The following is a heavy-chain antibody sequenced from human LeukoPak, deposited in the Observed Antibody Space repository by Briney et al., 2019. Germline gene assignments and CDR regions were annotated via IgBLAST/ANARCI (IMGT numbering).Heavy chain of an antibody. J-gene: IGHJ4*02. D-gene: IGHD3-3*01. CDR2: INHSGST. CDR3: ARGRERFLEWLSASYYFDY. CDR1: GGSFSGYY. V-gene: IGHV4-34*01. Sequence: SETLSLTCAVYGGSFSGYYWSWIRQPPGKGLEWIGEINHSGSTNYNPSLKSRVTISVDTSKNQFSLKLSSVTAADTAVYYCARGRERFLEWLSASYYFDYWGQGTLVTVSS.